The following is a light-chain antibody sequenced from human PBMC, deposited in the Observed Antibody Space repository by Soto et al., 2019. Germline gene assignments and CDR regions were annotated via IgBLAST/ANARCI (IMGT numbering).Light chain of an antibody. V-gene: IGKV1-12*01. Sequence: IQMTQSPSSVSASVGDRVTITCRASQGIGDRVAWYQQKPGRVPQLLIYFASTLGSGVPSRFSGSGSGTEFTLTINNLQREDFATYYCQESFFTLGTFGRGTKVDI. J-gene: IGKJ1*01. CDR1: QGIGDR. CDR2: FAS. CDR3: QESFFTLGT.